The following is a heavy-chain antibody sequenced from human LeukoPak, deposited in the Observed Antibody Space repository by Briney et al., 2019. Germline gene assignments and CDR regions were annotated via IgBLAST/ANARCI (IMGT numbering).Heavy chain of an antibody. CDR2: TSSDGNK. D-gene: IGHD3-16*01. J-gene: IGHJ4*02. V-gene: IGHV3-30*04. Sequence: GGSLRLFCAASGFTFSSYTMHWVRQAPGKGLEWVALTSSDGNKYFADSVQGRFTISRDNSRNTVYLQLDSLRPDDTAVYYCARERGIRALYFDNWGQGTLVTVSS. CDR3: ARERGIRALYFDN. CDR1: GFTFSSYT.